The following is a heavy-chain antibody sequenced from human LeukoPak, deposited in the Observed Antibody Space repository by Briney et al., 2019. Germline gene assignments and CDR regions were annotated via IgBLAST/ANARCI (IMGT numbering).Heavy chain of an antibody. J-gene: IGHJ6*03. CDR2: INPNSGNT. V-gene: IGHV1-18*04. D-gene: IGHD1-26*01. CDR1: GYTFTGYY. Sequence: ASVKVSCKASGYTFTGYYMHWVRQAPGQGLEWMGWINPNSGNTNYAQKLQGRVTMTTDTSTSTAYMELRSLRSDDTAVYYCAGAHSSWELLSVYYYYYCMDVWGKGTTVTISS. CDR3: AGAHSSWELLSVYYYYYCMDV.